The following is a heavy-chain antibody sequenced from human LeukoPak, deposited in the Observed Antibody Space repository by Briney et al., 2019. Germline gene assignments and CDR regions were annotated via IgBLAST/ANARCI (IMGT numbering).Heavy chain of an antibody. V-gene: IGHV1-2*04. CDR3: ARGSRYYDTRGYYGMDV. J-gene: IGHJ6*02. D-gene: IGHD3-22*01. CDR2: LNPNSGGT. Sequence: ASVKVSCKASGYTFTGYYMHWVRQAPGQGLEWMGWLNPNSGGTNYAQKFQGWVTMTRDTSISTAYMELSRLRSDDTAVYYCARGSRYYDTRGYYGMDVWGQGTTVTVSS. CDR1: GYTFTGYY.